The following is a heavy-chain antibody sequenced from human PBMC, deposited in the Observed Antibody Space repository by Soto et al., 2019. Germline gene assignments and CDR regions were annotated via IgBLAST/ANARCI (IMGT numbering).Heavy chain of an antibody. CDR2: INYSGST. CDR1: GGSFSGYY. D-gene: IGHD3-10*01. J-gene: IGHJ6*02. Sequence: PSETLSLTCAVYGGSFSGYYWGWIRQPPGKGLEWIGKINYSGSTNYNPSLKSRVTISVDTSRNQLSLKLSSVTAADTAVYYCARDTFARGVEAVWXQGTTVTVSS. V-gene: IGHV4-34*01. CDR3: ARDTFARGVEAV.